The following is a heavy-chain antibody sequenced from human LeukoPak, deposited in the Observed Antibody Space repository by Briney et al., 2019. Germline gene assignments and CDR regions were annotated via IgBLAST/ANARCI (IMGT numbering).Heavy chain of an antibody. CDR3: ARDRRSGCCSGH. CDR1: GFTFSSYG. D-gene: IGHD6-19*01. Sequence: PGGSLRLSCAASGFTFSSYGMHWVRQAPGKGLEWVAVISYDGSNKYYVDSVKGRFTISRDNAKNSLYLQMNSLRAEDTAVYYCARDRRSGCCSGHWGQGTLVTVSS. CDR2: ISYDGSNK. J-gene: IGHJ1*01. V-gene: IGHV3-30*03.